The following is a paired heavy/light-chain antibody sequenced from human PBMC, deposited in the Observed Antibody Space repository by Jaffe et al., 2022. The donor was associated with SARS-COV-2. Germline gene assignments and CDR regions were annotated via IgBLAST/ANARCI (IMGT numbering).Light chain of an antibody. J-gene: IGLJ2*01. CDR1: SSNIGAGYD. CDR3: QSYDSSVSGSV. Sequence: QSVLTQPPSVSGAPGQRVTISCTVSSSNIGAGYDVHWYQQLPGTAPKLLIYGNNNRPSGVPDRFSGSKSGTSASLAISGLQAEDEADYYCQSYDSSVSGSVFGGGTKLTVL. V-gene: IGLV1-40*01. CDR2: GNN.
Heavy chain of an antibody. Sequence: QLQLQESGPGLVKPSETLSLTCNVSGGSINRSSYYWVWIRQPPGKGLEWIGNVYYSGTAYYKPSLKSRVTISVDTSKNQFSLRLSSVSAADTAVYYCARLGDHGGSYLYWGQGSLVTVSS. CDR3: ARLGDHGGSYLY. V-gene: IGHV4-39*01. D-gene: IGHD1-26*01. CDR1: GGSINRSSYY. CDR2: VYYSGTA. J-gene: IGHJ4*02.